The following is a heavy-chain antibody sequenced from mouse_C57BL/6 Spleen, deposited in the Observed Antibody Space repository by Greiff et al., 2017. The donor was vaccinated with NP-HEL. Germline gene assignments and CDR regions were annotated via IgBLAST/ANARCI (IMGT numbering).Heavy chain of an antibody. CDR1: GFNIKDDY. CDR3: TRWFPYYFDY. V-gene: IGHV14-4*01. Sequence: VQLQQSGAELVRPGASVKLSCTASGFNIKDDYMHWVKQRPDQGLEWIGWIDPENGDTEYASKFQGKATITADTSSNTAYLQLSSLTSEDTAVYYCTRWFPYYFDYWGQGTTLTVSS. J-gene: IGHJ2*01. D-gene: IGHD1-1*02. CDR2: IDPENGDT.